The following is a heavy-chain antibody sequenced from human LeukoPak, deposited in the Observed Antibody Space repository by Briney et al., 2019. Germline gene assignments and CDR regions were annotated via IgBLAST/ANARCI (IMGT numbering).Heavy chain of an antibody. D-gene: IGHD5-24*01. CDR1: GGSIRSYY. J-gene: IGHJ2*01. Sequence: SETLSLTCTVSGGSIRSYYWSWIRQPPGKGLEWIGYIHYSGSTTYSPFLKSRITISVDTSKNQFSLKLSSVTAADTAVYFCARDFGGSDGYTGYWYFDLWGRGTLVTVSS. CDR2: IHYSGST. CDR3: ARDFGGSDGYTGYWYFDL. V-gene: IGHV4-59*01.